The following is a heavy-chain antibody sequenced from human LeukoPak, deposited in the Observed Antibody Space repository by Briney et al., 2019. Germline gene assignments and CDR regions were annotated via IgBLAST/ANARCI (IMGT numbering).Heavy chain of an antibody. D-gene: IGHD5-24*01. Sequence: GGSLRLSCAASGFTFSGYAMSWVRQAPGKGLEYVSFITYNGGSTYNADSVKGRFTISRDNSRNTLYLQMSSLRAEDTAVYHCVKDGGMATIFDFWGQGTLVTVSS. V-gene: IGHV3-64D*09. J-gene: IGHJ4*02. CDR3: VKDGGMATIFDF. CDR2: ITYNGGST. CDR1: GFTFSGYA.